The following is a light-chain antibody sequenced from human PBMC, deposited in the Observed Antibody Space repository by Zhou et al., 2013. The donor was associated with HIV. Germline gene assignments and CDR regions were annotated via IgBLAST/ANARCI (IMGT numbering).Light chain of an antibody. Sequence: DIQMTQSPSTLSASVGDTVTITCRASQGVNTYLAWYQQKPGTAPRLLISAASTLESGVPARFSGSGSGTDFTLTISSLQPEDFATYYCQQYDNFPLTFGGGTKVDIK. CDR3: QQYDNFPLT. CDR2: AAS. V-gene: IGKV1-33*01. J-gene: IGKJ4*01. CDR1: QGVNTY.